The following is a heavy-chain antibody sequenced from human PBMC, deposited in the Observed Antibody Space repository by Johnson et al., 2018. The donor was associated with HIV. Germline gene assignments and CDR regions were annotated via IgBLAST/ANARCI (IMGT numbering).Heavy chain of an antibody. J-gene: IGHJ3*02. V-gene: IGHV3-11*04. CDR2: ISSSRSTI. CDR1: GFSFSDYY. Sequence: QVQLVESGGGLVKPGGSLRLSCAASGFSFSDYYMSWIRQAPGKGLEWISYISSSRSTIYYAVSVNGRFTISRDNAKNSLYLQMNSLRAEDTAVYYCARERATLWFRASGAAFDIWGQGTMVTVSS. CDR3: ARERATLWFRASGAAFDI. D-gene: IGHD3-10*01.